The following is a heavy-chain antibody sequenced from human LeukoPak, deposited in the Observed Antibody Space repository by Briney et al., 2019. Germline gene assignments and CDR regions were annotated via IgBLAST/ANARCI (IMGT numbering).Heavy chain of an antibody. CDR3: AAHSSWYIRGTFDY. Sequence: GGSLRLSCAASGFTFSSYAMSWVRQAPGKGLEWVSAISGSGGSTYYADSVKGRFTISRDNSKNTLYLQMNNLRAEDTAVYYCAAHSSWYIRGTFDYWGQGTLVTVSS. J-gene: IGHJ4*02. V-gene: IGHV3-23*01. CDR2: ISGSGGST. D-gene: IGHD6-13*01. CDR1: GFTFSSYA.